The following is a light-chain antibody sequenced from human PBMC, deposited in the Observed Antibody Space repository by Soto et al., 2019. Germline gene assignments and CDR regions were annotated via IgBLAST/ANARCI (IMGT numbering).Light chain of an antibody. Sequence: DVVMTQTPLSLSVAPGQPASISCKSSQSLLHITGETFLFWYLQKPGQSPQLLIYEVSTRVSGVPDRFSGSGSGTDFTLESRRVETDDVGIYYCMQSTQLPPTFGQGTRLGIE. J-gene: IGKJ5*01. CDR2: EVS. V-gene: IGKV2D-29*02. CDR1: QSLLHITGETF. CDR3: MQSTQLPPT.